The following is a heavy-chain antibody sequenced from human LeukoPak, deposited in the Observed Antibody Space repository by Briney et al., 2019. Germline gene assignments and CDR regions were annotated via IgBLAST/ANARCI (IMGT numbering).Heavy chain of an antibody. CDR3: ARMFGGYCSGGSCYKAFDI. D-gene: IGHD2-15*01. J-gene: IGHJ3*02. CDR1: GGSISSSNW. Sequence: PSGTLPLTCAVSGGSISSSNWWSWVRQPPGKGLEWIGEIYHSGSTNYNPSLKSRVTISVDTSKNQFSLKLSSVTAADMAVYYCARMFGGYCSGGSCYKAFDIWGQGTMVTVSS. CDR2: IYHSGST. V-gene: IGHV4-4*02.